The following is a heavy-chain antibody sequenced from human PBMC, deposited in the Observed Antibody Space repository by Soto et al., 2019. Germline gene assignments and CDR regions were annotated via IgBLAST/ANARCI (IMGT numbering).Heavy chain of an antibody. CDR1: GFTFSDYY. V-gene: IGHV3-11*01. J-gene: IGHJ4*02. CDR3: ATAPLPGIVVVPAATRDDY. D-gene: IGHD2-2*01. CDR2: ISSSGSTI. Sequence: GGSLRLSCAASGFTFSDYYMSWIRQAPGKGLEWVSYISSSGSTIYYADSVKGRFTISRDNAKNSLYLQMNSLRAEDTAVYYCATAPLPGIVVVPAATRDDYWGQGTLVSVSS.